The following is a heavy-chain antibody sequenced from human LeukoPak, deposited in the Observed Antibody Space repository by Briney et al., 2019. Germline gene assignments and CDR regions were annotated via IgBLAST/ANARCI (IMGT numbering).Heavy chain of an antibody. V-gene: IGHV3-11*04. CDR3: ARTIEMATISYFDY. CDR1: GFTFSDYY. Sequence: GGSLRLSCAASGFTFSDYYMSWIRQAPGKGLEWVSYISSSDSTIYYADSVKGRFTISRDNAKNSLYLQMNSLRAGDTAVYYCARTIEMATISYFDYWGQGTLVTVSS. D-gene: IGHD5-24*01. CDR2: ISSSDSTI. J-gene: IGHJ4*02.